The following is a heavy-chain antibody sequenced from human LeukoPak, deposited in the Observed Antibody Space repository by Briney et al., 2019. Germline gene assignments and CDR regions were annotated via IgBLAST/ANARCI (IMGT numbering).Heavy chain of an antibody. CDR2: ISSSSSYI. D-gene: IGHD6-19*01. CDR1: GFTVSSNY. CDR3: ARDRSYSSGWYDLGY. V-gene: IGHV3-21*01. Sequence: PGGSLRLSCVASGFTVSSNYMNWVRQAPGKGLEWVSSISSSSSYIYYADSVKGRFTISRDNAKNSLYLQMNSLRAEDTAVYYCARDRSYSSGWYDLGYWGQGTLVTVSS. J-gene: IGHJ4*02.